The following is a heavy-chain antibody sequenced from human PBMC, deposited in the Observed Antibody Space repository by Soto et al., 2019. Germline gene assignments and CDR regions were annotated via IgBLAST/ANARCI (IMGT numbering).Heavy chain of an antibody. V-gene: IGHV3-33*01. CDR2: IWYDGSNK. J-gene: IGHJ6*02. D-gene: IGHD1-26*01. CDR1: GFTFSSYG. Sequence: QVQLVESGGGVVQPGRSLRLSCAASGFTFSSYGMHWVRQAQGKGLEWVAVIWYDGSNKYYADSVKGRFTISRDNSKNTRYLQMNSLRAEDTAVYYCARDLGSYYGGGYYYGMDVWGQGTTVTVSS. CDR3: ARDLGSYYGGGYYYGMDV.